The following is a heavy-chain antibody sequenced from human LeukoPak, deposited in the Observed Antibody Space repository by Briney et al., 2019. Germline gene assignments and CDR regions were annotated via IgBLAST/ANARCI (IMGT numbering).Heavy chain of an antibody. CDR1: GFTFSGSA. CDR3: TRLGPGIAVAGSDY. D-gene: IGHD6-19*01. CDR2: IRSKANSYAT. V-gene: IGHV3-73*01. J-gene: IGHJ4*02. Sequence: GESLRLSCAASGFTFSGSAMHWVRQASGKGLEWVGRIRSKANSYATAYAASVKGRFTISRDDSKNTAYLQMNSLKTEDTAVYYCTRLGPGIAVAGSDYWGQGTLVTVSS.